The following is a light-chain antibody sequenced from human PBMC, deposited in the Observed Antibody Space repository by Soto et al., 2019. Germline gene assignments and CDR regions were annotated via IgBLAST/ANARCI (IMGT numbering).Light chain of an antibody. Sequence: QSALTAPASVTCSPGQSITIYCAETSSDVGAYNYVSWYQHHPGKAPKLMIYDVNNRPSGDSNRFSGSKSGNTASLTISGLQAEDEADYYCNSWTSGATYVFGSGTKVTVL. J-gene: IGLJ1*01. CDR2: DVN. CDR1: SSDVGAYNY. V-gene: IGLV2-14*03. CDR3: NSWTSGATYV.